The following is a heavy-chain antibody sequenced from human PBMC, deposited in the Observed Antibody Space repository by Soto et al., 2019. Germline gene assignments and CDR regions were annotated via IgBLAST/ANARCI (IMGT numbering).Heavy chain of an antibody. D-gene: IGHD6-13*01. V-gene: IGHV4-4*02. Sequence: KPSETLSLTCAVSGVSISSSNWWSWVRQPPGKGLEWIGEIYHSGSTNYNPSLKSRVTISVDKSKNQFSLKLSSVTAADTAVYYCAGKAAAGNWFDPWGQGTPVTVSS. CDR1: GVSISSSNW. J-gene: IGHJ5*02. CDR3: AGKAAAGNWFDP. CDR2: IYHSGST.